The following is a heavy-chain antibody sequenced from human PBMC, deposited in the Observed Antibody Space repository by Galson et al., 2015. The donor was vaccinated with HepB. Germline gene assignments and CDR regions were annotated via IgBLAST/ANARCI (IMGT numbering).Heavy chain of an antibody. J-gene: IGHJ4*02. V-gene: IGHV3-53*01. D-gene: IGHD5-12*01. CDR3: ARAGYGRFDY. CDR2: IYSGGST. Sequence: SLRLSCAASGFTFSSYGMHWVRQAPGKGLEWVSVIYSGGSTYYADSVKGRFTISRDNSKNTLYLQMNSLRAEDTAVYYCARAGYGRFDYWGQGTLVTVSS. CDR1: GFTFSSYG.